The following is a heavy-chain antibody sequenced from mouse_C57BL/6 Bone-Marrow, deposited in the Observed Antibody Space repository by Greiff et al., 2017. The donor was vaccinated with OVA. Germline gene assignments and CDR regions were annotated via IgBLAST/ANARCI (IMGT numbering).Heavy chain of an antibody. CDR3: ARERSNHLSKGY. CDR1: GYTFTSYW. Sequence: VQLQQPGAELVRPGTSVKLSCKASGYTFTSYWMHWVKQRPGQGLEWIGVIDPSDSYTNYNQKFKGKATLTVDTSSSTAYMQRSSLTSEDSAVYYCARERSNHLSKGYWGQGTTLTVSS. CDR2: IDPSDSYT. D-gene: IGHD2-5*01. J-gene: IGHJ2*01. V-gene: IGHV1-59*01.